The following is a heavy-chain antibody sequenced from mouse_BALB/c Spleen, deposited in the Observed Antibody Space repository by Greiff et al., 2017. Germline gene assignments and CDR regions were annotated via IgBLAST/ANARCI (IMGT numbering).Heavy chain of an antibody. J-gene: IGHJ4*01. V-gene: IGHV2-2*02. CDR2: IWSGGST. Sequence: VKLQESGPGLVQPSQSLSITCTVSGFSLTSYGVHWVRQSPGKGLEWLGVIWSGGSTDYNAAFISRLSISKDNSKSQVFFKMNSLQANDTAIYYCARWGQRSRYAMDYWGQGTSVTVSS. CDR3: ARWGQRSRYAMDY. CDR1: GFSLTSYG.